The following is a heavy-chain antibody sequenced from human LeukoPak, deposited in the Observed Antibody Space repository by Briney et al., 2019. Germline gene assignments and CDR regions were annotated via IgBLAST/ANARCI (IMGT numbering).Heavy chain of an antibody. Sequence: GASVKVSCKASGYTFTNYGISWVRQAPGQGLEWRGWISIYNGNTDYAQKLRGRVTMTTDTSTSTAYMELRSLRSEDTAVYYCARSLGDSIQLWCYFDYWGQGTLVTGSS. J-gene: IGHJ4*02. CDR1: GYTFTNYG. CDR3: ARSLGDSIQLWCYFDY. V-gene: IGHV1-18*01. CDR2: ISIYNGNT. D-gene: IGHD5-18*01.